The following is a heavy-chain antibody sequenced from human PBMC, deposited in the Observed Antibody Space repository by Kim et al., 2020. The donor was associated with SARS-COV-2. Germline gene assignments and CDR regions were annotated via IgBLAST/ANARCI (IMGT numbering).Heavy chain of an antibody. D-gene: IGHD2-15*01. V-gene: IGHV3-11*04. CDR3: ASDGYCSGASCYLDY. Sequence: DRFTISRDNAKNSLSLQMNRLKAEVTAVYYCASDGYCSGASCYLDYWGQGTLVTVSS. J-gene: IGHJ4*02.